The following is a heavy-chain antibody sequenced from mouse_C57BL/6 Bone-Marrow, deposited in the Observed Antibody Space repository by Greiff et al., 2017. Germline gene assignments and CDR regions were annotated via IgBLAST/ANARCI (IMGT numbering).Heavy chain of an antibody. Sequence: EVKLVESGPGLVKPSQSLSLTCSVTGYSITSGYYWNWIRQFPGNKLEWMGYISYDGSNNYNPSLKNRISITRDTSKNQFFLKLNSVTTEDTATYYCARDSSSYVPFYAMDYWGQGTSVTVSS. V-gene: IGHV3-6*01. CDR2: ISYDGSN. CDR1: GYSITSGYY. D-gene: IGHD1-1*01. J-gene: IGHJ4*01. CDR3: ARDSSSYVPFYAMDY.